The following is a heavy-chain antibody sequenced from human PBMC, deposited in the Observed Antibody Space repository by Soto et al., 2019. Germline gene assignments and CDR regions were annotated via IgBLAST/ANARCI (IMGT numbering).Heavy chain of an antibody. V-gene: IGHV4-31*03. CDR3: ATSPGSSWYWFDP. Sequence: SETLSLTCTVSGGSISSGGYYWSWIRQHPGKGLEWIGYIYYSGSTYYNPSLKSRVTISVDTSKNQFSLKLSSVTAADTAVYYCATSPGSSWYWFDPWGQGTLVTVS. CDR1: GGSISSGGYY. CDR2: IYYSGST. D-gene: IGHD6-13*01. J-gene: IGHJ5*02.